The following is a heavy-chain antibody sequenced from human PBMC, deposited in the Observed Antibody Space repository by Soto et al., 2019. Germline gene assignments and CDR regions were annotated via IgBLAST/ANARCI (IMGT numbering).Heavy chain of an antibody. J-gene: IGHJ4*02. D-gene: IGHD2-2*01. Sequence: SETLSLTCTVSGDSISNDGYYWSWIRQHPGKGLEWIAYINYSGSTFYNPSLKSRVTISVDTSRTQFSLKLSSLSAADTAVYYCARYCSSRVCDKYFDYWGQGTQVTVSS. V-gene: IGHV4-31*03. CDR1: GDSISNDGYY. CDR3: ARYCSSRVCDKYFDY. CDR2: INYSGST.